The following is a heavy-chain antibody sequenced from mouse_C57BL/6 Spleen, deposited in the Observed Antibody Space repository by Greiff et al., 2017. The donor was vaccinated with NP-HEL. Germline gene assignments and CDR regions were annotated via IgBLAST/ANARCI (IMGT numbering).Heavy chain of an antibody. Sequence: QVHVKQPGAELVKPGASVKVSCKASGYTFTSYWMHWVKQRPGQGLEWIGRIHPSDSDTNYNQKFKGKATLTVDKSSSTAYMQLSSLTSEDSAVYYCAISYEYAMDYWGQGTSVTVSS. V-gene: IGHV1-74*01. D-gene: IGHD2-3*01. CDR2: IHPSDSDT. CDR1: GYTFTSYW. CDR3: AISYEYAMDY. J-gene: IGHJ4*01.